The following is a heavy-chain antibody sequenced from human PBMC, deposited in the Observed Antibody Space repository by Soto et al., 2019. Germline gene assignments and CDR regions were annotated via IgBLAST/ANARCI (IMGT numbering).Heavy chain of an antibody. J-gene: IGHJ4*01. CDR1: SFRFSAYG. V-gene: IGHV3-30*18. Sequence: QVKLVEFGGAVVQSGRSLRLSCTASSFRFSAYGMHWVRQAPGKGLEWVALISDDGKTQFFTESVEGRFTISRDNSRNTLYLQMNRLRPEDTAVYYCVKGGYKTGWPPFDHWGRGTRVTVSS. D-gene: IGHD6-19*01. CDR2: ISDDGKTQ. CDR3: VKGGYKTGWPPFDH.